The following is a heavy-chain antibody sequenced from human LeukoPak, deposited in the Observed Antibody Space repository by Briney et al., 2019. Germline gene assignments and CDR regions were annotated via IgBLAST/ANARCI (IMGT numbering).Heavy chain of an antibody. CDR3: ARRSGSSWSSFDY. V-gene: IGHV3-23*01. CDR2: ISGFGGST. D-gene: IGHD6-13*01. CDR1: GFTFNNYA. Sequence: GGSLRLSCAASGFTFNNYAMNWVRQAPGKGLEWVSGISGFGGSTYYAPSVKGRLTISRDNFGNMLYLHLDSLRVEDTAIYYCARRSGSSWSSFDYWGQGALVTVAS. J-gene: IGHJ4*02.